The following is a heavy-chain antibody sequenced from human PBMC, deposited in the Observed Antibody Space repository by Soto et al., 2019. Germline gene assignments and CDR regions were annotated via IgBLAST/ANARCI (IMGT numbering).Heavy chain of an antibody. CDR2: IIPIFGTA. D-gene: IGHD3-3*01. V-gene: IGHV1-69*01. CDR1: GGTFSSYA. Sequence: QVQLVQSGAEVKKPGSSVKVSCKASGGTFSSYAISWVRQAPGQGLEWMGGIIPIFGTANYAQKFQGRVTITADESTSTAYMELSSLRSEDTAVYYCATPGEGRFLEWLSPSTLMRHRQRYYGMDVWGQGTTVTVSS. J-gene: IGHJ6*02. CDR3: ATPGEGRFLEWLSPSTLMRHRQRYYGMDV.